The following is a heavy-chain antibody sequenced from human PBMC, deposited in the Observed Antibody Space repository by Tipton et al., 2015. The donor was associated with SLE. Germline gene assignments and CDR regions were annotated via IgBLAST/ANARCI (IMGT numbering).Heavy chain of an antibody. V-gene: IGHV4-59*11. CDR3: ARVKSIFGVVIIDY. CDR2: IYFTGST. D-gene: IGHD3-3*01. CDR1: GGSISTHY. Sequence: TLSLTCTVSGGSISTHYWSWIRQPPGKGLEWIGYIYFTGSTNYDPSLKGRVTISVDTSKKQFSLKLSSVTAADTAVYYCARVKSIFGVVIIDYWGQGTLVTVSS. J-gene: IGHJ4*02.